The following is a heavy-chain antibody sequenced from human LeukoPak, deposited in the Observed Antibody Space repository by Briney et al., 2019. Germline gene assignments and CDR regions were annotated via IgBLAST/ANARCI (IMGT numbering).Heavy chain of an antibody. CDR2: IVRSGGTT. J-gene: IGHJ4*02. Sequence: PGGSLRLSCAASGFEFSSYSMSWVRQAPGKGLEWVSVIVRSGGTTYDADFVKGRFTISRDNSKNILYLQMNSLRAEDTAVYYCAATPRPMVRGYYFDYWGQGTLVTVSS. D-gene: IGHD3-10*01. V-gene: IGHV3-23*01. CDR1: GFEFSSYS. CDR3: AATPRPMVRGYYFDY.